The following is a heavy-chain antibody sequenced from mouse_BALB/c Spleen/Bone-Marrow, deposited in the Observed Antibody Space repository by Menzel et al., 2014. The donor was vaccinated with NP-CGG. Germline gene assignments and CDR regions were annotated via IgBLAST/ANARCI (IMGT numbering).Heavy chain of an antibody. V-gene: IGHV5-17*02. CDR3: ARSLYYRYDFFDY. J-gene: IGHJ2*01. Sequence: EVQLVESGGGLVQPGGPRKLSCAASGFTFSSFGMHWVRQAPEKGLEWVAYISSGSSTIYYADTVKGRFTISRDNPKNTLFLQMTSLRSEDTAMYYCARSLYYRYDFFDYWGQGTTLTVSS. CDR2: ISSGSSTI. D-gene: IGHD2-14*01. CDR1: GFTFSSFG.